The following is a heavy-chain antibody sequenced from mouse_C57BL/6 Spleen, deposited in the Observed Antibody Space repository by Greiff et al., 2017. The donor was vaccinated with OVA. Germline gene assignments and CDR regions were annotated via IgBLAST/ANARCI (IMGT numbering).Heavy chain of an antibody. CDR3: ARGGSYDGSSPFDG. D-gene: IGHD1-1*01. J-gene: IGHJ2*01. CDR2: INPGSGGT. Sequence: QVQLKQSGAELVRPGTSVKVSCKASGYAFTNYLIEWVKQRPGQGLEWIGVINPGSGGTTSNEKFKGKATLTADKSSSTAYMQLSSLTSEDSAVYFCARGGSYDGSSPFDGWGKGTTLTVAS. CDR1: GYAFTNYL. V-gene: IGHV1-54*01.